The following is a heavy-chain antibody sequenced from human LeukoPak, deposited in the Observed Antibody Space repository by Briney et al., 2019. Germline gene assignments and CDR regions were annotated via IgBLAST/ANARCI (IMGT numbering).Heavy chain of an antibody. D-gene: IGHD3-10*02. CDR2: IYSGGST. Sequence: GGSLRLSCAASGFTVSSNYMSWVRQAPGKGLEWVSVIYSGGSTYYADSVKGRSTISRDNSKNTLYLQMNSLRAEDTAVYYCXRXVYXWYYYYYGMDVWGQGTTVTVSS. CDR3: XRXVYXWYYYYYGMDV. CDR1: GFTVSSNY. V-gene: IGHV3-66*01. J-gene: IGHJ6*02.